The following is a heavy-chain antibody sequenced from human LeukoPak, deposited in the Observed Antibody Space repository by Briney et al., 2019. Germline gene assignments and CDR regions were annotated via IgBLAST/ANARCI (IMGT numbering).Heavy chain of an antibody. J-gene: IGHJ4*02. CDR2: IYYSGST. V-gene: IGHV4-59*12. D-gene: IGHD3-3*01. CDR3: AREIFGVIYSPADY. Sequence: SETLSLTCTVSGGSISSYYWSWIRQPPGKGLEWIGYIYYSGSTNYNPSLKSRVTISVDTSKNQLSLKLTSVTAADTAVYYCAREIFGVIYSPADYWGQGTLVTVSS. CDR1: GGSISSYY.